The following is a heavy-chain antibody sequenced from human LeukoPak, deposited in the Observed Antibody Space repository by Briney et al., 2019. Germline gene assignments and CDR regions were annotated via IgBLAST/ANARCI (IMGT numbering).Heavy chain of an antibody. V-gene: IGHV1-18*01. Sequence: ASVKVSCKASGYTFIRNGISWVRQAPGQGLEWMGWISPYNENRKYLQKLQGRVTLSTDTSTSTAYMELRSLTSDDTAVYYCARDTCGGDCANWFDPWGQGTLVTVAS. CDR2: ISPYNENR. CDR3: ARDTCGGDCANWFDP. D-gene: IGHD2-21*02. CDR1: GYTFIRNG. J-gene: IGHJ5*02.